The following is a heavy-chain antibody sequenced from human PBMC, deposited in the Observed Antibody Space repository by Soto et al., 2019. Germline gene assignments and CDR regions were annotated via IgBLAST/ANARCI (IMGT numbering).Heavy chain of an antibody. CDR3: AKVIWDSRYAFYYNGLDV. J-gene: IGHJ6*02. CDR1: GFTFNSYA. CDR2: ISYDGTDK. D-gene: IGHD5-12*01. Sequence: PGGSLRLSCAASGFTFNSYAMHWVRQAPGKGLEWVAIISYDGTDKYYADSVKGRFTISRDNSKNTLYLQMSSLRAEDTAIYYCAKVIWDSRYAFYYNGLDVWGQGTTVTVSS. V-gene: IGHV3-30*18.